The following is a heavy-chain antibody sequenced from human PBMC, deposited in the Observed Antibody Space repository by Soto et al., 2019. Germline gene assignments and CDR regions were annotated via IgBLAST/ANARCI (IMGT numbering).Heavy chain of an antibody. CDR2: IYYSGST. V-gene: IGHV4-59*01. D-gene: IGHD1-26*01. Sequence: SETLSLTCTVSGGSISSYYWSWIRQPPGKGLEWIGYIYYSGSTNYNPSLKSRVTISVDTSKNQFSLKLSSVTAADTAVYYCAGRIVGATMRDYYYYGMDVWGQGTTVTVSS. J-gene: IGHJ6*02. CDR3: AGRIVGATMRDYYYYGMDV. CDR1: GGSISSYY.